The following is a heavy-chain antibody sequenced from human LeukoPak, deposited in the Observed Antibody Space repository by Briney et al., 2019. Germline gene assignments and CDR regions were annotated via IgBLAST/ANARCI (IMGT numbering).Heavy chain of an antibody. CDR3: AGLSSVAAHPGWVDP. Sequence: GASVKVSCNASRYTFTDYYIHWVRQAPGQGLEWMGWIDPKSGGTNYAQNFQGRVTMTRDTSISTAYMEVSSLRSDDTAMYYCAGLSSVAAHPGWVDPWGQGTLVTVSS. J-gene: IGHJ5*02. CDR1: RYTFTDYY. V-gene: IGHV1-2*02. D-gene: IGHD6-6*01. CDR2: IDPKSGGT.